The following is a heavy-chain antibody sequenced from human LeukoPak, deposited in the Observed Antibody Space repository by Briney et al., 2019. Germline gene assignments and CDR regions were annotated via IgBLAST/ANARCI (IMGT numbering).Heavy chain of an antibody. CDR3: ARDPQYQLLHMDPRWFDP. J-gene: IGHJ5*02. CDR1: GYTFTSYA. D-gene: IGHD2-2*01. Sequence: GASVKVSCKASGYTFTSYAMNWVRQAPGQGLEWMGWINTNTGNPTYAQGFTGRFVFSLDTSVSTAYLQISSLKAEDTAVYYCARDPQYQLLHMDPRWFDPWGQGTLVTVSS. V-gene: IGHV7-4-1*02. CDR2: INTNTGNP.